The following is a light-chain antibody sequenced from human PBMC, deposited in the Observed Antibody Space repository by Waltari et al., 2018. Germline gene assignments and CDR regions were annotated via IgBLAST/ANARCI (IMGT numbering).Light chain of an antibody. CDR3: QQSYSTPLT. Sequence: DIQMTESPSSLSASVVDRVTISCRASQPISPYLNWYQQNTGKAPKLLIYAASSLQSGVQSRFSGGGSGTDFTLTIRGLQPEDFATYYCQQSYSTPLTFGGGTKVEIK. CDR2: AAS. J-gene: IGKJ4*01. CDR1: QPISPY. V-gene: IGKV1-39*01.